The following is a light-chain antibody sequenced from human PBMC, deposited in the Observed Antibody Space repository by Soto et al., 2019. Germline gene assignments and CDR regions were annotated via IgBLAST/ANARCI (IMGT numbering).Light chain of an antibody. CDR3: STWDDTLNGPRYV. CDR2: SNN. J-gene: IGLJ1*01. CDR1: SSSIGRFT. V-gene: IGLV1-44*01. Sequence: QSALTQPTAASATPGQRVTISCSGSSSSIGRFTVNWYQQFPGTAPKLLIFSNNQRALGVPDRISGSKSGTSASLAISGLQSEDEADYYCSTWDDTLNGPRYVFGTGTKVTVL.